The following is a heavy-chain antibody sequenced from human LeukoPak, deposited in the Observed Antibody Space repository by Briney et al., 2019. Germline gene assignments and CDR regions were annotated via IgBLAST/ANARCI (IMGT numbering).Heavy chain of an antibody. J-gene: IGHJ4*02. Sequence: PSETLSLTCTVSGGSITSSSHHWGWLRQPPGKGLEWIGSIYYSGTTYYKPSLRSRVTISVDTSKNQFSLKLSSVTAADTAVYYCAREKSPRGSSGYLQRYYFDYWGQGTLVTVSS. D-gene: IGHD3-22*01. V-gene: IGHV4-39*07. CDR3: AREKSPRGSSGYLQRYYFDY. CDR2: IYYSGTT. CDR1: GGSITSSSHH.